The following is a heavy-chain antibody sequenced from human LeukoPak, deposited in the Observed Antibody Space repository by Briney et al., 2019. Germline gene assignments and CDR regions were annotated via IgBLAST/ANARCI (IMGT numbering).Heavy chain of an antibody. J-gene: IGHJ4*02. Sequence: PGGSLRLSCAASGFTFSSYWMHWVRQTPGKGLIYISRINNDGISANYADSVRGRFTISRDNAENTLYLQMNSLRAEDTAVYYCAKDLEWLRFGYFDYWGQGTLVTVSS. CDR1: GFTFSSYW. D-gene: IGHD5-12*01. CDR3: AKDLEWLRFGYFDY. V-gene: IGHV3-74*01. CDR2: INNDGISA.